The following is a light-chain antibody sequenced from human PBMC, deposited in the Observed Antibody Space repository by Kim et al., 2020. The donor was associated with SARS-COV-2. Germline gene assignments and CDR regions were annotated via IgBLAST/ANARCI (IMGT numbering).Light chain of an antibody. J-gene: IGKJ3*01. CDR2: MVS. CDR1: QSLVYSDGNTY. V-gene: IGKV2-30*01. Sequence: DVVLTQSPLSLPVTLGQPASISCRSSQSLVYSDGNTYLNWFHQRPGQSPRRLIYMVSNRDSGVPDRFSGSGSGDSFTLRISRVEAEDVGFYFCMQATSWPFTFGPGTKVDIK. CDR3: MQATSWPFT.